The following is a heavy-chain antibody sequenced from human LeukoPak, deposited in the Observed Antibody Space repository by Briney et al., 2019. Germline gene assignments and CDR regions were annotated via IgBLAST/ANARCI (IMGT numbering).Heavy chain of an antibody. V-gene: IGHV3-30*18. J-gene: IGHJ3*02. CDR1: GFIFSDYG. CDR3: AKHYYYGSGSNAFDI. CDR2: MSYEGSNK. D-gene: IGHD3-10*01. Sequence: GRSLRLSCAASGFIFSDYGMHWVRQAPGKGLEWVAGMSYEGSNKYYADSVKGPFTISRDNSKNTLYLQMNSLRAEDTAVYYCAKHYYYGSGSNAFDIWGQGTMVTVSS.